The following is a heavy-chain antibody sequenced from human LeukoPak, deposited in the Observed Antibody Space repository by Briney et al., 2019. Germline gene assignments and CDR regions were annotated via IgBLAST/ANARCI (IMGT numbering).Heavy chain of an antibody. CDR3: AKDRLALDYYDSSGYYFLGYFDY. J-gene: IGHJ4*02. CDR2: ISGRGGST. V-gene: IGHV3-23*01. Sequence: GGSVRLSCAASGFTFSSYAMSWVRQAPGKGLEWVSAISGRGGSTYYADFVKGRFTISRDNSKNTLYLQMNSLRAEDTAVYYCAKDRLALDYYDSSGYYFLGYFDYWGQGTLVTVSS. CDR1: GFTFSSYA. D-gene: IGHD3-22*01.